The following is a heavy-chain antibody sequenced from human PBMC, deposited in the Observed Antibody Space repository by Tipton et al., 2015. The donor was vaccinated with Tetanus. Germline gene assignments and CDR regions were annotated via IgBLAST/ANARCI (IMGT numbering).Heavy chain of an antibody. J-gene: IGHJ4*02. CDR2: INSDSGVT. CDR1: GYTFTKYG. Sequence: QLVQSGAEVKQPGASVKVSCKASGYTFTKYGINWMRQAPGQGLEWMGRINSDSGVTTYEQKFQGRVTMTRDTSISTAYMELSRATSDDTAVYFCAREGDGSSSEFDYWGQGTLVTVSA. CDR3: AREGDGSSSEFDY. V-gene: IGHV1-2*06. D-gene: IGHD6-6*01.